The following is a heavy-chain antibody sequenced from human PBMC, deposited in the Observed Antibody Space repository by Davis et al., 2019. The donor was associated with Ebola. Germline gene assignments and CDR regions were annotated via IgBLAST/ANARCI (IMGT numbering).Heavy chain of an antibody. CDR1: GGSFSGYY. Sequence: MPSETLSLTCAVYGGSFSGYYWTWIRQPPGKGLEWIGEIHHSGSTNNNPSPKSRVTISVDTSKNQFSLKLRSLTAADTAVYYCARRSNSPFDYWGQGTLVTVSS. V-gene: IGHV4-34*01. CDR3: ARRSNSPFDY. J-gene: IGHJ4*02. CDR2: IHHSGST. D-gene: IGHD6-6*01.